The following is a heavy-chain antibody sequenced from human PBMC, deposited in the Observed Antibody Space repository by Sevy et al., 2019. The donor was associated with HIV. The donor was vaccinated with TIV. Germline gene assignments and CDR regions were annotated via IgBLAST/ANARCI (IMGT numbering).Heavy chain of an antibody. CDR3: AKDAYYYDGSGYSMSQWYYGMDV. CDR2: FDPEDGET. Sequence: ASVKVSCKVSGYTLTKLSMNWVRQAPGKGLEWMGTFDPEDGETIYAQNFQGRVTMTEDTSTDTAYMELSSLRSEDTAVYYCAKDAYYYDGSGYSMSQWYYGMDVWGQGTTVTVSS. CDR1: GYTLTKLS. D-gene: IGHD3-22*01. V-gene: IGHV1-24*01. J-gene: IGHJ6*02.